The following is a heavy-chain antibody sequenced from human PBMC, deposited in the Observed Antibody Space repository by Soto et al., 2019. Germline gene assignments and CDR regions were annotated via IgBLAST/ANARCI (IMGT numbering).Heavy chain of an antibody. Sequence: SETLSLTCAVSGGSISSSNWWSWVRQPPGKGLEWIGEIYHSGSTNYNPSLKSRVTISVDKAKNQFSLKLSSVTAADTAVYYCARDQGSMDYYDSSGSGGMDVWGQGTTVTVSS. CDR3: ARDQGSMDYYDSSGSGGMDV. CDR2: IYHSGST. D-gene: IGHD3-22*01. CDR1: GGSISSSNW. V-gene: IGHV4-4*02. J-gene: IGHJ6*02.